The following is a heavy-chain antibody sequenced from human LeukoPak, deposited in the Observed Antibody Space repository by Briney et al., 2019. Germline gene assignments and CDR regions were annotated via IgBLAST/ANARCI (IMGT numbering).Heavy chain of an antibody. CDR3: ARPRNSGWYGAFDI. CDR1: GDSISSYF. D-gene: IGHD6-19*01. Sequence: SETLSLTCTVSGDSISSYFWGWIRQPPGKGLEWIGYMSVRGDTGYNPSLRSRVTISIDMSRLQFSLRLTSVTAADTAVYYCARPRNSGWYGAFDIWGQETMVTVSS. CDR2: MSVRGDT. J-gene: IGHJ3*02. V-gene: IGHV4-59*08.